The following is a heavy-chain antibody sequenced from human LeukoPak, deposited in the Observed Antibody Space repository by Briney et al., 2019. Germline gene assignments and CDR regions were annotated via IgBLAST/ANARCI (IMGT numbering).Heavy chain of an antibody. CDR3: ARESSAVAHSMIRDWLDP. CDR2: TNHSGRT. V-gene: IGHV4-38-2*02. J-gene: IGHJ5*02. D-gene: IGHD6-19*01. Sequence: SETLSLTCDVSSYSINFGHLWGWIRQPPGKGLEWIASTNHSGRTYYTPSLKSRVTISVDTLKNQFSLKVTSVTAEDTAMYCARESSAVAHSMIRDWLDPWGQGTLVTVSS. CDR1: SYSINFGHL.